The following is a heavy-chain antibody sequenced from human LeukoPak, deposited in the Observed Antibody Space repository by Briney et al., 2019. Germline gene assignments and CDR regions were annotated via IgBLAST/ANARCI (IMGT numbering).Heavy chain of an antibody. D-gene: IGHD3-3*01. Sequence: ASVKVSCKASGYTFTSYGISWVRQAPGQGLEWMGWISAYNGNTNYAQKLQGRVTMTTDTSTSTAYMELRSLRSDDTAVYYCARDQYPVTIFGVVTHYYYYYYMDVWGKGTTVTVSS. CDR2: ISAYNGNT. J-gene: IGHJ6*03. V-gene: IGHV1-18*01. CDR1: GYTFTSYG. CDR3: ARDQYPVTIFGVVTHYYYYYYMDV.